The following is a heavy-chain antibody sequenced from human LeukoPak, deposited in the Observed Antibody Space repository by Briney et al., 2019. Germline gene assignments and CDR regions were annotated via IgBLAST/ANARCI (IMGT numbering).Heavy chain of an antibody. CDR1: GFTFSSYA. CDR3: ASPERGYYSKNYYYGMDV. Sequence: PGGSLRLSCAASGFTFSSYAMHWVRQAPGKGLEWVAVISYDGSNKYYADSVKGRFTISRDNSKNTLYLQMNSLRAEDTAVYYCASPERGYYSKNYYYGMDVWGQGTTVTVSS. CDR2: ISYDGSNK. D-gene: IGHD3-22*01. J-gene: IGHJ6*02. V-gene: IGHV3-30-3*01.